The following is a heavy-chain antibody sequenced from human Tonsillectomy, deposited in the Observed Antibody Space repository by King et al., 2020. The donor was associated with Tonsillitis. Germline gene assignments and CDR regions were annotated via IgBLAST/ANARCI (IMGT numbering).Heavy chain of an antibody. CDR3: ARHNSATYYYGSGSPFYYYGMDV. D-gene: IGHD3-10*01. V-gene: IGHV3-7*01. Sequence: VQLVESGGGLVQPGGSLRLSCAASGFTFSAYWMTWVRQAPGKGLEWGANIKQDGSEKYYVDSVKGRFTISRDNARNSLSLQRNSLRDEDTVVYYCARHNSATYYYGSGSPFYYYGMDVWGQGTTVTVSS. J-gene: IGHJ6*02. CDR2: IKQDGSEK. CDR1: GFTFSAYW.